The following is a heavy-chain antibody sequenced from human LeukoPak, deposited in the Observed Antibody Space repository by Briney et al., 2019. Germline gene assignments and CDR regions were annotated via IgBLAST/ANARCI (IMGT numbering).Heavy chain of an antibody. D-gene: IGHD6-19*01. CDR1: GFSFGAYA. V-gene: IGHV3-23*01. CDR3: AKEFYSSGPRAFDI. CDR2: ISGDGGGT. J-gene: IGHJ3*02. Sequence: GGSLRLSCAASGFSFGAYAMSWVRQAPGKGLEWVAAISGDGGGTWYADSVNGRLTISRDNSKNTLYLQMNSLRVEETALYYCAKEFYSSGPRAFDIWGQGTMVTVSS.